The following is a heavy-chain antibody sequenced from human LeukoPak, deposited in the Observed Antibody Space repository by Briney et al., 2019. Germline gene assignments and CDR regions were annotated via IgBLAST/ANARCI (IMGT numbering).Heavy chain of an antibody. D-gene: IGHD3-3*01. CDR3: AKGGGDYDFWSGYPVPVFDY. CDR2: ISGSGGST. CDR1: EFTFSSYA. Sequence: GGSLRLSCAASEFTFSSYAMSWVRQAPGKGPEWVSAISGSGGSTYYADSVKGRFTISRDNSKNTLYLQMNSLRAEDTAVYYCAKGGGDYDFWSGYPVPVFDYWGQGTLVTVSS. J-gene: IGHJ4*02. V-gene: IGHV3-23*01.